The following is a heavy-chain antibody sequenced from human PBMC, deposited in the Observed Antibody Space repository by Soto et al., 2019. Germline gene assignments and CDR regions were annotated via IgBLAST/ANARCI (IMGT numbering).Heavy chain of an antibody. CDR1: GYTFTSYD. D-gene: IGHD6-25*01. V-gene: IGHV1-18*01. CDR3: ARDSGYGLFDY. Sequence: GASVKVSCKASGYTFTSYDINWVRQATGQGLEWMGWISAYNGNTNYAQELQGRVTMTTDTSTSTAYMELRSLRSDDTAVYYCARDSGYGLFDYWGQGTLVTVSS. CDR2: ISAYNGNT. J-gene: IGHJ4*02.